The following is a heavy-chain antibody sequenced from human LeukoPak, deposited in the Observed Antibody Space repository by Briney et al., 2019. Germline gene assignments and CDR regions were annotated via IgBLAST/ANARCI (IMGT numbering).Heavy chain of an antibody. J-gene: IGHJ4*02. CDR1: GFTFSSYS. CDR2: ISSSSSYI. Sequence: GGSLRLSCAASGFTFSSYSMNWVRQAPGKGLEWVSSISSSSSYIYYADSVKGRFTISRDNAKNSLYLQMNSLRAGDTAVYYCARDPSLERLSDYWGQGTLVTVSS. CDR3: ARDPSLERLSDY. D-gene: IGHD1-1*01. V-gene: IGHV3-21*01.